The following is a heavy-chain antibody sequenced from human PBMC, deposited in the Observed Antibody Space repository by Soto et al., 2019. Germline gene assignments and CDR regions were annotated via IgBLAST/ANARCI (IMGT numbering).Heavy chain of an antibody. J-gene: IGHJ2*01. CDR2: ISGSGGST. V-gene: IGHV3-23*01. Sequence: EVHLLESGGGLVQPGGSLRLSCAASGFTFSSYAMNWVRQAPGKGLEWVSVISGSGGSTYYADSVKGRFTISRDNSKNTLYLQMNSLRAEDTAVYYCAKRTTGWYFDLWGRGTLVTVSS. CDR1: GFTFSSYA. CDR3: AKRTTGWYFDL.